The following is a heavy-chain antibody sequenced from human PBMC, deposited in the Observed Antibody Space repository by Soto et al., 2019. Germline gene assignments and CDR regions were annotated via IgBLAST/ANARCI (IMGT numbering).Heavy chain of an antibody. Sequence: EVQLLESGGGLVQPGGSLRLSCAASGFTFSSYALNWVRQAPGKGLEWVSSITAHGSVAYYADSVQGRFSITRDNSENTVYLQMNRLRAEDTAVYYCAKAQSVEVETAFGLDPFDLWGQGTMVTVSS. D-gene: IGHD2-21*02. J-gene: IGHJ3*01. CDR3: AKAQSVEVETAFGLDPFDL. CDR2: ITAHGSVA. CDR1: GFTFSSYA. V-gene: IGHV3-23*01.